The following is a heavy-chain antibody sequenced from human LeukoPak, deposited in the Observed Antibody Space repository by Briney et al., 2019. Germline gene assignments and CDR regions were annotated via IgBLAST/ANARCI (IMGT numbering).Heavy chain of an antibody. D-gene: IGHD6-13*01. Sequence: GESLKISCKGSGYSFTNYWIGWVRQMPGKDLEWMGIIYPGDSDTRYSPSFQGQVTISADKSISTAYLQWSSLKASDTAIYYCARHFVPGRSWDPFHIWGRGTMVTVSS. CDR2: IYPGDSDT. CDR3: ARHFVPGRSWDPFHI. J-gene: IGHJ3*02. CDR1: GYSFTNYW. V-gene: IGHV5-51*01.